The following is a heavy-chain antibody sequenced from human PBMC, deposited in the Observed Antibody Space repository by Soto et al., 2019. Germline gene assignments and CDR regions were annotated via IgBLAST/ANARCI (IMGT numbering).Heavy chain of an antibody. CDR3: ARSIVVVTALDY. V-gene: IGHV1-3*01. D-gene: IGHD2-21*02. CDR2: INAGNGNT. CDR1: GYTFTIDA. J-gene: IGHJ4*02. Sequence: SVKGFCKTSGYTFTIDAIHWVRQAPGQRLEWMGWINAGNGNTKYSQKFQGRATITRDTSASTAYMELSSLRSEDTAVYYCARSIVVVTALDYWGQGTLVTVSS.